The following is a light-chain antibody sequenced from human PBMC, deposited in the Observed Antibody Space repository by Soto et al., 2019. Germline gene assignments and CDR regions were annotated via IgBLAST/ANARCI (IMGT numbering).Light chain of an antibody. CDR2: DAS. CDR3: QQYNTFST. CDR1: QSSSSW. Sequence: DIPMTQSPSTLSASVGDRVTITCRASQSSSSWLAWYQQKPGKAPKLLIYDASSLESGVPSRFSGSGSGTDFTLTISSLQHDDFATYYCQQYNTFSTFGQGTKVEIK. V-gene: IGKV1-5*01. J-gene: IGKJ1*01.